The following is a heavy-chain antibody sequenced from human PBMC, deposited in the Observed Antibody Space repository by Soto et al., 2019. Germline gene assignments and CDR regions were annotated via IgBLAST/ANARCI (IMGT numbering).Heavy chain of an antibody. CDR2: IYYSGST. D-gene: IGHD1-26*01. CDR3: ARRGFMGATTIDY. V-gene: IGHV4-39*01. CDR1: GGSISSSSYY. Sequence: PSETLSLTCTVSGGSISSSSYYWGWIRQPPGKGLERIGSIYYSGSTYYNPSLKSRVTISVDTSKNQFSLKLSSVTAADTAVYYCARRGFMGATTIDYWGQGTLVTVSS. J-gene: IGHJ4*02.